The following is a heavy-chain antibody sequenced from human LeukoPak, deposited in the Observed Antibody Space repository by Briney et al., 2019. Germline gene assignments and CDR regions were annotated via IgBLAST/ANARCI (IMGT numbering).Heavy chain of an antibody. CDR1: GFTFSSYW. J-gene: IGHJ5*02. Sequence: PGGSLRLSCAASGFTFSSYWMSWVRQAPGKGLEWVANIKQDGSEKYYVDSVKGRFTISRDNAKNSLYLQMNSLRAEDTAVYHCARDITEWELLYPLGNWFDPWGQGTLITVSS. V-gene: IGHV3-7*01. CDR3: ARDITEWELLYPLGNWFDP. D-gene: IGHD1-26*01. CDR2: IKQDGSEK.